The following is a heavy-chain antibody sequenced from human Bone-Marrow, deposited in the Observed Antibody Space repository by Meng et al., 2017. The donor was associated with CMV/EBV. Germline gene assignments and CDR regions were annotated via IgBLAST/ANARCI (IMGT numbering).Heavy chain of an antibody. Sequence: ASVKVSCKASGYTFTGYYMHWVRQAPGQGLEWMGWINPNSGGTNYAQKFQGRVTMTRDTSISTAYMELSRLRSDDTAVYYCARYGYYNSSSDVDYWGQGTLVTVSS. V-gene: IGHV1-2*02. J-gene: IGHJ4*02. D-gene: IGHD6-6*01. CDR2: INPNSGGT. CDR3: ARYGYYNSSSDVDY. CDR1: GYTFTGYY.